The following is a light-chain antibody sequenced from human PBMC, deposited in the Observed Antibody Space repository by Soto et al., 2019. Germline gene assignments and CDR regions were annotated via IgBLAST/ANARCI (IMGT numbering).Light chain of an antibody. J-gene: IGLJ1*01. V-gene: IGLV2-14*03. CDR1: SGDVGTYNF. CDR3: CSYTTTSTYV. CDR2: NVN. Sequence: QSVLTQPAFVSGSPGQSITISCTGTSGDVGTYNFVSWYQQHPGKAPKLIIYNVNSRPSGVSNRFSASKSGNTASLTISGLQAEDEADYYCCSYTTTSTYVFGTGTKVTV.